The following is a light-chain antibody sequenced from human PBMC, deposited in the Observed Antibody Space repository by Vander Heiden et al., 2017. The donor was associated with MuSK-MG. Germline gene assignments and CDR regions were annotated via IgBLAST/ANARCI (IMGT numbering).Light chain of an antibody. J-gene: IGLJ2*01. Sequence: QSVLTQPPSASGTPGQRITISCSGDPSNIGRNPVNWFQQFPGTAPRLVIYRNNQRPPGVPDRFSGSKSGTSASLAISWLQSEDEGDYYCATWDDSLNAWRFGGGTKLTVL. V-gene: IGLV1-44*01. CDR2: RNN. CDR3: ATWDDSLNAWR. CDR1: PSNIGRNP.